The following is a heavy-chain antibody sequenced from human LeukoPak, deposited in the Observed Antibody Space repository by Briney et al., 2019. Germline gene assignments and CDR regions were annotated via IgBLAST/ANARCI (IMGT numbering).Heavy chain of an antibody. J-gene: IGHJ4*02. V-gene: IGHV4-4*07. CDR3: AREFSYGSNGRGFDY. D-gene: IGHD4-23*01. CDR2: ILTRGST. CDR1: SGSISSYY. Sequence: PSETLSLTCTASSGSISSYYWSWIRQPAGKGLEWIGRILTRGSTNYNPSLQSRVTMSVDTSKNQFSLKLNSMTAADTAVYYCAREFSYGSNGRGFDYWGQGTLVTVSS.